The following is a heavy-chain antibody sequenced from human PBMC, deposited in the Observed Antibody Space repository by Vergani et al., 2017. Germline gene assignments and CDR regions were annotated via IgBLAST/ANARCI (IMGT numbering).Heavy chain of an antibody. V-gene: IGHV3-23*04. CDR1: GFTFSSYA. D-gene: IGHD6-6*01. Sequence: VQLVESGGGVVQPGRSLRLSCAASGFTFSSYAMSWVRQAPGKGLEWVSAISGSGGSTYYADSVKGRFTISRDNSKNTLYLQMNSLRAEDTAVYYCAKYTSSVAARPDAFDIWGQGTLVTVSS. CDR2: ISGSGGST. CDR3: AKYTSSVAARPDAFDI. J-gene: IGHJ4*02.